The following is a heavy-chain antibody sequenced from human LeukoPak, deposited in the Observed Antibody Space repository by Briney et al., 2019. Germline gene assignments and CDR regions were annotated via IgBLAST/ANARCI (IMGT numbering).Heavy chain of an antibody. CDR1: GFTFSSYS. CDR2: ISSSSSYI. CDR3: ASMGGYCSSTSCYNYGVDV. D-gene: IGHD2-2*02. V-gene: IGHV3-21*01. Sequence: PGGSLRLSCAASGFTFSSYSMNWVRQAPGKGLEWVSSISSSSSYIYYADSVKGRFTISRDNAKNSLYLQMNSLRAEDTAVYYCASMGGYCSSTSCYNYGVDVWGQGTTVTVSS. J-gene: IGHJ6*02.